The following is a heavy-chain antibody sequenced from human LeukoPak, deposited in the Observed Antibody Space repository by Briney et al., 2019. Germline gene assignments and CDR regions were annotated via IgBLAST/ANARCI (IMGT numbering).Heavy chain of an antibody. D-gene: IGHD3-10*01. CDR1: GFTFSSYS. Sequence: PGGSLRLSCAASGFTFSSYSMHWVRQGPWKGLEWVSSISSSGTYIYYADSVKGRFTISRDNAKNSVHLQMTSLRAEDTAVYYCARDQGGSGGNWGQGTLVTVSS. CDR2: ISSSGTYI. J-gene: IGHJ4*02. V-gene: IGHV3-21*01. CDR3: ARDQGGSGGN.